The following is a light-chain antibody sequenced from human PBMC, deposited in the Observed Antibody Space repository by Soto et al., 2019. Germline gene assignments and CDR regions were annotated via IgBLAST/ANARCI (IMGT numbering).Light chain of an antibody. CDR2: EVS. Sequence: QSALTQPPSASGSPGQSVTISCTGTSSDVGDYNYVSWYQQHPGKAPKLMIYEVSKRPSGVPDRFSGSKSGNTASLTVSGLQAEDEAYYYCSSYAGSNNFVFGGGTKLTVL. CDR3: SSYAGSNNFV. J-gene: IGLJ2*01. V-gene: IGLV2-8*01. CDR1: SSDVGDYNY.